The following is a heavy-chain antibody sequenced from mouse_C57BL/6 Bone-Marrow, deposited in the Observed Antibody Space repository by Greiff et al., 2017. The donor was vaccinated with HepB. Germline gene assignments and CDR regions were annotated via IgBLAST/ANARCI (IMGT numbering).Heavy chain of an antibody. Sequence: DVKLVESGGGLVQPGGSLKLSCAASGFTFSDYGMAWVRQAPRKGPEWVAFISNLAYSIYYADTVTGRFTISRENAKNTLYLEMSSLRSEDTAMYYCARGLLRPMVSYWGQGTLVTVSA. V-gene: IGHV5-15*01. CDR2: ISNLAYSI. CDR3: ARGLLRPMVSY. J-gene: IGHJ3*01. D-gene: IGHD1-2*01. CDR1: GFTFSDYG.